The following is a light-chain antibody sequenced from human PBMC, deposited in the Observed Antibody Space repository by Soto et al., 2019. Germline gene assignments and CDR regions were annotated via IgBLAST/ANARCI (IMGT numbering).Light chain of an antibody. CDR3: QQYGSSPT. V-gene: IGKV3-20*01. CDR2: GAS. J-gene: IGKJ3*01. Sequence: EIVLTQSPGTLSLSPGEGATLSCRASQSVSSSYLAWYKQKPGKAPRLLIYGASSRATGIPDRFSGSGSGTDFTLTIIRLEPEDFAVYYCQQYGSSPTFGPGTKVDIK. CDR1: QSVSSSY.